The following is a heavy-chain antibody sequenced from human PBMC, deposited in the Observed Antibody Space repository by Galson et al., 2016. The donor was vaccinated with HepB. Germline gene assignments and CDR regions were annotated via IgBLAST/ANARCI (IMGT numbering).Heavy chain of an antibody. J-gene: IGHJ6*02. D-gene: IGHD3-3*02. CDR1: GYTFTSYY. V-gene: IGHV1-46*01. CDR3: ARGANPLIFGVVFSPMDV. Sequence: SVKVSCKASGYTFTSYYMHWVRQAPGQGLEWIGIINPSGGSTSYAQTLQGRVTMTRDTSTSTVYMELSSLRYADTAVYYCARGANPLIFGVVFSPMDVWGQGSTVTVSS. CDR2: INPSGGST.